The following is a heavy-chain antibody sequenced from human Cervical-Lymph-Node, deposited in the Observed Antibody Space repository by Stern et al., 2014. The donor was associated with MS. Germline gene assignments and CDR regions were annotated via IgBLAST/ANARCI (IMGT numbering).Heavy chain of an antibody. V-gene: IGHV3-21*01. D-gene: IGHD3-16*02. CDR3: ARDIVYDYVWGNDRYHDIDY. J-gene: IGHJ4*02. CDR1: RFTFSSYT. CDR2: ISGSSSYI. Sequence: EVQLVESGGGLVKPGGSLRLSCTASRFTFSSYTMNWVRQAPGKGLEWVSSISGSSSYIYYADSVKGRFTISRDNAKSSLFLQMNSLRAEDTAVYYCARDIVYDYVWGNDRYHDIDYWGQGTLVTVSS.